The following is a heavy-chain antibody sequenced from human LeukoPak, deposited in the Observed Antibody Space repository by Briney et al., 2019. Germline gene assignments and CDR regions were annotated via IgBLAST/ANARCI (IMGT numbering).Heavy chain of an antibody. D-gene: IGHD1-26*01. CDR2: IYYSGST. V-gene: IGHV4-31*03. J-gene: IGHJ5*02. CDR3: ARGGAPIRFDP. CDR1: GGSISSGGYY. Sequence: SETLSLTCTVSGGSISSGGYYWSWIRQHPGKGLEWIGYIYYSGSTYYNPSFKSRVTISVDTSKNQFSLKLSSVTAADTAVYYCARGGAPIRFDPWGQGTLVTVSS.